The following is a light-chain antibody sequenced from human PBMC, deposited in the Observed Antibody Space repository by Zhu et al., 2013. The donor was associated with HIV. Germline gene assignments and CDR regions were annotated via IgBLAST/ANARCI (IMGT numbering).Light chain of an antibody. CDR3: QQYNSYSPIT. J-gene: IGKJ5*01. CDR2: GAS. V-gene: IGKV3D-15*01. Sequence: EIVMTQSPAILSVSPGERATLSCRASRTVLSTFLSWYQHKPGQPPRLVIYGASNRATGIPDRFSGSGSGTEFTLTISSLHPDDFATYYCQQYNSYSPITFGQGTRVDIK. CDR1: RTVLST.